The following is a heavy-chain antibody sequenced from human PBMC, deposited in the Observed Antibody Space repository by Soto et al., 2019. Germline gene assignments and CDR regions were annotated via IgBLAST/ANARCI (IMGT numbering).Heavy chain of an antibody. Sequence: QVQLQESGPGLVKPSQTLSLTCAVSGGSISSGGYYWSWIRQHPGKGLEWIGYIYYIGSTYYNPSPNSRGTISLATSKTQSTLKLSPVTAADTPVYYCARDLRFGDYCGMDVWGQGTTVTVSS. J-gene: IGHJ6*02. D-gene: IGHD3-10*01. CDR1: GGSISSGGYY. CDR3: ARDLRFGDYCGMDV. CDR2: IYYIGST. V-gene: IGHV4-31*11.